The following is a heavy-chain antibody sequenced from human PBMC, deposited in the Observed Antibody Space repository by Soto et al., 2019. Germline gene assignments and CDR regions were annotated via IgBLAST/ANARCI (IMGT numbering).Heavy chain of an antibody. V-gene: IGHV3-74*01. J-gene: IGHJ6*02. Sequence: AGGSLRLSCAASGFTFSSYWMHWVRQAPGKGLVWVSRMNSDGSSTSYADSVKGRFTISRDNAKNTLYLQMNSLRAEDTAVYYCARDVYYDFWSGSDDYYYGMDVWGQGTTVTVSS. CDR1: GFTFSSYW. CDR2: MNSDGSST. CDR3: ARDVYYDFWSGSDDYYYGMDV. D-gene: IGHD3-3*01.